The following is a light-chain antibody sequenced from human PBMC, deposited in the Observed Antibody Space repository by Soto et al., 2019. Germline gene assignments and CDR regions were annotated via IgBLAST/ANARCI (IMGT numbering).Light chain of an antibody. J-gene: IGKJ1*01. CDR2: KAS. Sequence: DIQMTQSPSTLSASVGDRVTITCRASQSISSWLAWYQQKPGKAPKLLIYKASSLESGVPSRFSGSGSGTEFTLTISSLQPDDFAVYYCQDFDSPQWTFGQGTKIEN. CDR1: QSISSW. V-gene: IGKV1-5*03. CDR3: QDFDSPQWT.